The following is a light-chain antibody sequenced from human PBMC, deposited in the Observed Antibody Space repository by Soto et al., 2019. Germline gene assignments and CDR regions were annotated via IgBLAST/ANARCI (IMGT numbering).Light chain of an antibody. Sequence: QSALTQPASVSGSPGQSITISCTGTSSDVGGYNFVSWYQHHPGKAPKLILYDVDDRPSRVSYRFSGSKSGNTASLTISVLQAADEADYFCSSYASGMTDVFGRGTKLTVL. CDR3: SSYASGMTDV. CDR2: DVD. CDR1: SSDVGGYNF. V-gene: IGLV2-14*03. J-gene: IGLJ1*01.